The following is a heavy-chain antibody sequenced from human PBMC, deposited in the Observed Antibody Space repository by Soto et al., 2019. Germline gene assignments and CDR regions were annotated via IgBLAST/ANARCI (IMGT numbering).Heavy chain of an antibody. Sequence: QVQLVESGGGVVQPGRSLRLSCAASGFTFSSYGMHWVRQAPGKGLEWVAVIWYDGSNKYYADSVKGRFTISRDNSKTSLYLQMNSLRAEETAVYYCARSYDILTFDYWGQGTLVTVSS. CDR2: IWYDGSNK. D-gene: IGHD3-9*01. V-gene: IGHV3-33*01. CDR3: ARSYDILTFDY. J-gene: IGHJ4*02. CDR1: GFTFSSYG.